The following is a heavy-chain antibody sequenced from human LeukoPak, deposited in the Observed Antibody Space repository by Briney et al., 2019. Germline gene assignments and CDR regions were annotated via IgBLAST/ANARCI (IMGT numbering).Heavy chain of an antibody. CDR3: ARPYSSSDWYFDL. V-gene: IGHV4-39*01. CDR2: IYYGGST. Sequence: PSDTLSLTCTVSGGSISSSSYYWSWIRQPPGKGLEWIGNIYYGGSTYYNPSLKSRVTISVATSKNQFSLKLTSVTAADTAVYYCARPYSSSDWYFDLWGRGTLVTVSS. J-gene: IGHJ2*01. CDR1: GGSISSSSYY. D-gene: IGHD6-6*01.